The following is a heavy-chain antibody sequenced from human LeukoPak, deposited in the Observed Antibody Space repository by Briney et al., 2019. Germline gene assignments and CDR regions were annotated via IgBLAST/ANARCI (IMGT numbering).Heavy chain of an antibody. CDR3: ARRAVAGRIDAFDI. J-gene: IGHJ3*02. V-gene: IGHV4-59*01. Sequence: SETLSLTCSVSGVSITSDYWSWIRQPPGKGLEWIGYSYYSGSTNYNPSLKSRVTISVDTSKNQFSLKLSSVTAADTAVYYCARRAVAGRIDAFDIWGQGTMVTVSS. D-gene: IGHD6-19*01. CDR1: GVSITSDY. CDR2: SYYSGST.